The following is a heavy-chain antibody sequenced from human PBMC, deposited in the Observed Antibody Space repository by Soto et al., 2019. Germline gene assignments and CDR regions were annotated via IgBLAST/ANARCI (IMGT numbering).Heavy chain of an antibody. J-gene: IGHJ6*04. V-gene: IGHV1-3*01. D-gene: IGHD3-9*01. Sequence: ASVEVACKANGYTFRNYAMHWVRQAPGQGLEWMGWINGGNCNTKYAQKFQGRVTITRDTSASTAYMELSSLRSEDTAVYYCARDGPTYDIFSDRYLYGIDVWRKGPPVTVSS. CDR1: GYTFRNYA. CDR2: INGGNCNT. CDR3: ARDGPTYDIFSDRYLYGIDV.